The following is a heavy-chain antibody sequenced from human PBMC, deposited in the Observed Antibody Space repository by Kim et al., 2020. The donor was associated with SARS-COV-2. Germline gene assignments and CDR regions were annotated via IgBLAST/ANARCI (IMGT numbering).Heavy chain of an antibody. CDR1: GFTFSNYW. D-gene: IGHD3-16*01. CDR2: INSDGS. V-gene: IGHV3-74*01. Sequence: GGSLRLFCVASGFTFSNYWMHWVRQAPGKGLVWVSRINSDGSSFADSVKGRFTISRDNAKNTLYLQMNSLRAEDTAVYYCARGRARLPSPPDYWGQGTLV. CDR3: ARGRARLPSPPDY. J-gene: IGHJ4*02.